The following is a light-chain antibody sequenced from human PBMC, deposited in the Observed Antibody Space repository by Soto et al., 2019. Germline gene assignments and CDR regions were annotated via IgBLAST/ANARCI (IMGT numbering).Light chain of an antibody. V-gene: IGKV3-11*01. CDR3: HQRQSWPRT. Sequence: EIVLTQSPDTLSLSPGERATLSCRASQSVSSYLAWYQQKPGQAPRLLIYDASTRAAGIPVRFSASGSGTDFTLTISDVQPEDFALYYCHQRQSWPRTFGQGTKVDIK. CDR1: QSVSSY. CDR2: DAS. J-gene: IGKJ1*01.